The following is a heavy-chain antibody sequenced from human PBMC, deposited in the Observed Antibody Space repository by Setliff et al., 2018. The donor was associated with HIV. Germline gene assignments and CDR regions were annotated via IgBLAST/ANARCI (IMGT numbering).Heavy chain of an antibody. Sequence: SETLSLTCTVSGGSFSDYYRSWIRQPPGKGLEWIGYIYTSGSTNYSPSLESRVTISIDTSKNQFSLKLSSVTAADTAVYFCARGRGSSSSWPIDYWGQGTLVTVSS. CDR2: IYTSGST. D-gene: IGHD6-13*01. V-gene: IGHV4-4*09. CDR3: ARGRGSSSSWPIDY. CDR1: GGSFSDYY. J-gene: IGHJ4*02.